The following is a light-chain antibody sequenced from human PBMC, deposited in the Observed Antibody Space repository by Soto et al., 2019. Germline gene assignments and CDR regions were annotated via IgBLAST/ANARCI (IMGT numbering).Light chain of an antibody. J-gene: IGKJ1*01. CDR1: QSISSY. V-gene: IGKV1-39*01. CDR3: QQSYYSWT. Sequence: IQLTQSPSSLSPSVGARVTISCRASQSISSYFNWYQQKPGKAPKLLIYATSSLQSGVPSRFSGSGSGTDFTLTISNLQPEDFATYYCQQSYYSWTFGQGTKVDIK. CDR2: ATS.